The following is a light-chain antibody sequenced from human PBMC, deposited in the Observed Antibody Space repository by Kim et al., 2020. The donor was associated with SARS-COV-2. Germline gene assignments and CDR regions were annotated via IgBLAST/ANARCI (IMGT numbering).Light chain of an antibody. V-gene: IGKV3-20*01. CDR1: HSISTY. Sequence: EIVLTQSPVTLSLSPGERTTLSCSTSHSISTYLAWYQQRPGQAPRLLIFGASSRATGIPDRFSGSGSGTDFTLTISRLEPEDLAVYYCQQYDTSPRTFGEGTKVDIK. CDR2: GAS. J-gene: IGKJ4*02. CDR3: QQYDTSPRT.